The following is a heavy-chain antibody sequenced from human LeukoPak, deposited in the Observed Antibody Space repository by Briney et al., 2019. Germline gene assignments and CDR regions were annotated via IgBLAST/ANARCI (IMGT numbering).Heavy chain of an antibody. V-gene: IGHV3-30*18. Sequence: GGSLRLSYAASGFTFSSYGMLWVRQAPGKGLEWVAVISYDGSNKYYADSVKGRFTISRDNSKNTLYLQMNSLRAEDTAVYYCAKSRLGSDYDGLNIWGQGTMVTVSS. CDR1: GFTFSSYG. CDR3: AKSRLGSDYDGLNI. J-gene: IGHJ3*02. CDR2: ISYDGSNK. D-gene: IGHD5-12*01.